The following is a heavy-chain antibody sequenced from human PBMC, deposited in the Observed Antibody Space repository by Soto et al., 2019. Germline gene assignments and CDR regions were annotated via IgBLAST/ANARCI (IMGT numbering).Heavy chain of an antibody. CDR2: VYHTGTT. V-gene: IGHV4-61*08. J-gene: IGHJ4*02. CDR3: ARDFAYFDS. D-gene: IGHD3-3*01. CDR1: GGSISSGGYY. Sequence: SETLSLTCTVSGGSISSGGYYWSWIRQPPGKGLEWIGYVYHTGTTSYNPSLKSRVSISMDTSKNQFSLNLDSVTAADTAVYFCARDFAYFDSWGQGTLVTVSS.